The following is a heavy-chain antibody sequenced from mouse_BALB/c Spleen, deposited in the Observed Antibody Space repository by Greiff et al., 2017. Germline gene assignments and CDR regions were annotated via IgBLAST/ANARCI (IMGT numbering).Heavy chain of an antibody. J-gene: IGHJ4*01. CDR1: GFTFSSFG. Sequence: EVKLVESGGGLVQPGGSRQLSCAASGFTFSSFGMHWVRQAPEKGLEWVAYISSGSSTIYYADTVKGRFTISRDNPKNTLFLHMTSLRSEDTAMYYCARGGEYDPYAMDYWGQGTAVTVSA. CDR3: ARGGEYDPYAMDY. V-gene: IGHV5-17*02. D-gene: IGHD2-14*01. CDR2: ISSGSSTI.